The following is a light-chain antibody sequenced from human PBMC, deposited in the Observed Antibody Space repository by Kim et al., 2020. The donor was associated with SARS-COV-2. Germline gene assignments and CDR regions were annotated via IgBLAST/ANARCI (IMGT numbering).Light chain of an antibody. V-gene: IGKV3-15*01. Sequence: SVSPGEIATLSCRASQSVSSNLAWYQQKPGQAPRLLIYGASTRATGIPARFSGSGSGTEFTLTISSLQSEDFAVYYCQQYNNWRTFGQGTKVDIK. J-gene: IGKJ1*01. CDR3: QQYNNWRT. CDR2: GAS. CDR1: QSVSSN.